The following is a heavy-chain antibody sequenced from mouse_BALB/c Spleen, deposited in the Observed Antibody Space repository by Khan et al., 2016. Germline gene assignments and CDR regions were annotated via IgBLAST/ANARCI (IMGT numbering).Heavy chain of an antibody. CDR2: INTYTGEP. Sequence: QIQLVQSGPELKKPGETVKISCKASGYTFTNYGMNWVKQAPGKGLKWMGWINTYTGEPTYADDFKGRFAFSLETSASTAYLQINNLKNEDMATYFCARDPVDYAMDYWGQGTSDTVSS. V-gene: IGHV9-1*02. CDR1: GYTFTNYG. J-gene: IGHJ4*01. D-gene: IGHD1-1*02. CDR3: ARDPVDYAMDY.